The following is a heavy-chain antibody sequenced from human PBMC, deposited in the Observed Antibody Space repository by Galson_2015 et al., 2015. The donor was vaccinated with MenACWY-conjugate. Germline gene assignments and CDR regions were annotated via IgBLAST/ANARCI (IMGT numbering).Heavy chain of an antibody. J-gene: IGHJ6*02. Sequence: SLRLSCAAPGFTFRNYWMTWVRPAPGKGLGWVGSIKKDGSEKYYVDSVKGRFTISRDNAKNSLYLEMNSLRVEDTAVYSCARGHYGMDVWGQGTTVTASS. CDR2: IKKDGSEK. V-gene: IGHV3-7*03. CDR1: GFTFRNYW. CDR3: ARGHYGMDV.